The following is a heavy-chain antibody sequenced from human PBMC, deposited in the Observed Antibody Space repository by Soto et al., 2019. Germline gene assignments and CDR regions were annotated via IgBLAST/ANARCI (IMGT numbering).Heavy chain of an antibody. CDR1: GGSISSGGYY. CDR3: ARGYSSGWDQYYYYYYGMDV. CDR2: IYYSGST. Sequence: PSETLSLTCTVSGGSISSGGYYWSWIRQHPGKGLEWIGYIYYSGSTYYNPSLKSRVTISVDTSKNQFSLKLSSVTAADTAVYYCARGYSSGWDQYYYYYYGMDVWGQGTTVTVSS. V-gene: IGHV4-31*03. D-gene: IGHD6-19*01. J-gene: IGHJ6*02.